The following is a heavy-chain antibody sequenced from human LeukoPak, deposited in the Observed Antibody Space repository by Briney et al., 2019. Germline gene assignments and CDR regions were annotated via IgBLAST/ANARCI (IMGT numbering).Heavy chain of an antibody. CDR3: ARHSELRRDFQH. D-gene: IGHD1-26*01. Sequence: PSETLSLTCTVSGGSISSGDYYWSWIRQPPGKGLEWIGYIYYSGSTYYNPSLKSRVTISVDTPKNQFSLKLSSVTAADTAVYYCARHSELRRDFQHWGQGTLVTVSS. CDR1: GGSISSGDYY. CDR2: IYYSGST. V-gene: IGHV4-30-4*08. J-gene: IGHJ1*01.